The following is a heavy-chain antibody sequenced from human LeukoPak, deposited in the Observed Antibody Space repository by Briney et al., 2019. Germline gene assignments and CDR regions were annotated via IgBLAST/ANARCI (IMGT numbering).Heavy chain of an antibody. J-gene: IGHJ5*02. V-gene: IGHV4-39*01. D-gene: IGHD6-19*01. CDR1: GGSIISSNYY. Sequence: PSETLSLTCTVSGGSIISSNYYWGWIRQPPGKGLEWIGSIYYSGSTYHNPSLKSRVTISVDTSKTQFSLKLRSVTAADTAVYYCARQKFYSTGWYPNWFDPWGQGTLVTVSS. CDR3: ARQKFYSTGWYPNWFDP. CDR2: IYYSGST.